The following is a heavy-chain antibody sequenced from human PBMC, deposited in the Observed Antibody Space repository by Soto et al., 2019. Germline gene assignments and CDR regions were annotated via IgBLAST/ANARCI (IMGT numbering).Heavy chain of an antibody. CDR1: GGSFSGYY. CDR2: INHSGST. D-gene: IGHD1-1*01. CDR3: ARGQSSLLLDC. J-gene: IGHJ1*01. Sequence: QVQLQQWGAGLLKPSETLSLTCAVYGGSFSGYYWSWIRQPPGKGLEWIGEINHSGSTNYNPSLKSRVTISVATSKNLFSLKLSSVPAADTAVYYCARGQSSLLLDCWGQGILITVSS. V-gene: IGHV4-34*01.